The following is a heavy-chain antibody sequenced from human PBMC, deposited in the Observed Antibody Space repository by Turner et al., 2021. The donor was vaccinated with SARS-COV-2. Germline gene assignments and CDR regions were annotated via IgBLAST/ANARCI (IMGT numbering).Heavy chain of an antibody. Sequence: QVQMVQSGTEVKKPGAPVKVSCETSGYTFSAYNIHWVRQAPGQGLEWMAWINPKSGDTEFAQKFQGRVTVTRDMSISTAYMGLNNLRSDDTAVYYCARVGGSGWYGSWGHGTLVTVSS. J-gene: IGHJ4*01. CDR3: ARVGGSGWYGS. D-gene: IGHD6-19*01. CDR2: INPKSGDT. CDR1: GYTFSAYN. V-gene: IGHV1-2*02.